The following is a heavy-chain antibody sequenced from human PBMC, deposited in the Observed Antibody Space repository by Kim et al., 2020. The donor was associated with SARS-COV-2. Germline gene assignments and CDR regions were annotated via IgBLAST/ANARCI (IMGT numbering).Heavy chain of an antibody. V-gene: IGHV1-69*13. CDR3: ARARNNNYYDSSGYYYADAFDI. D-gene: IGHD3-22*01. CDR2: IIPIFGTA. J-gene: IGHJ3*02. CDR1: GGTFSSYA. Sequence: SVKVSCKASGGTFSSYAISWVRQAPGQGLEWMGGIIPIFGTANYAQKFQGRVTITADESTSTAYMELSSLRSEDTAVYYCARARNNNYYDSSGYYYADAFDIWGQGTMVTVSS.